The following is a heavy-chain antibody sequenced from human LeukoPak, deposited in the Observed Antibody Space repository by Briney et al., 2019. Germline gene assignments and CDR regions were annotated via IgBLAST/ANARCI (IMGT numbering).Heavy chain of an antibody. CDR1: GGTFSSYA. D-gene: IGHD3-10*01. V-gene: IGHV1-69*13. CDR3: ARGGYYGSGSYYNVGKFDY. CDR2: IIPIFGTA. Sequence: SVKVPCKASGGTFSSYAISWVRQAPGQGLEWMGGIIPIFGTANYAQKFQGRVTITADESTSTAYMELSSLRSEDTAVYYCARGGYYGSGSYYNVGKFDYWGQGTLVTVSS. J-gene: IGHJ4*02.